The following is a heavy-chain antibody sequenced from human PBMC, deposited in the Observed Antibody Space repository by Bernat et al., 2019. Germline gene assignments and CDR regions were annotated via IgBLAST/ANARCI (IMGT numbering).Heavy chain of an antibody. Sequence: EVQLVQSGAEVKKPGESLKISCKGSGYSFTSYWIGWVRQMPGKGLEWMGIIYPGDSDTRYSPSFQGHVTISADKSISTAYLQWSSLEASDTAMYYCARHNLDYYYGMDVWGQGTTVTVSS. J-gene: IGHJ6*02. CDR3: ARHNLDYYYGMDV. V-gene: IGHV5-51*01. CDR2: IYPGDSDT. CDR1: GYSFTSYW. D-gene: IGHD1-14*01.